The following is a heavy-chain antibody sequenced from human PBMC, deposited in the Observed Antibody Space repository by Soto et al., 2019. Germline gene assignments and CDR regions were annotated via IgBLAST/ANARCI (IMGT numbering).Heavy chain of an antibody. J-gene: IGHJ4*02. CDR3: ARGDPPSGTFSY. V-gene: IGHV4-30-2*01. Sequence: PSETLSLTCAVSGGSISSGGYSWSWIRQPPGKGLECIGYIYHSVSTYYNPSLKSRVTISVDRSKNQFSLKLTSVTAADTAVYYCARGDPPSGTFSYWSQGTLVTVS. CDR2: IYHSVST. D-gene: IGHD6-13*01. CDR1: GGSISSGGYS.